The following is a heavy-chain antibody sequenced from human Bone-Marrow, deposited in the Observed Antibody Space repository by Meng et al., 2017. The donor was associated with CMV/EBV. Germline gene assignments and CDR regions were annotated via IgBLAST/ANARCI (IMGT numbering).Heavy chain of an antibody. D-gene: IGHD2-2*01. CDR1: GYTFTGYC. Sequence: ASVKVSCKASGYTFTGYCMHWVRQAPGQGLEWMGWINPNSGGTNYAQKFQGRVTMTRDTSISTAYMELSRLRSDDTAVYYCASGDQLLANYYGMDVWGQGTTVTVSS. CDR2: INPNSGGT. CDR3: ASGDQLLANYYGMDV. J-gene: IGHJ6*02. V-gene: IGHV1-2*02.